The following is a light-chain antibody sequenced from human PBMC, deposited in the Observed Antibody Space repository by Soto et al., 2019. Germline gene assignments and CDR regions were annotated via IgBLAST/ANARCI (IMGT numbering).Light chain of an antibody. V-gene: IGKV3-20*01. CDR1: QSVSSS. CDR2: GAS. CDR3: QQYGSSPRT. Sequence: EIVMTQSPATLSVSPGERATLSCMASQSVSSSLAWYQQKPGQAPRLLIFGASTRAAGFPDRFSGSGSGTDFTLTISRLEPEDFAVYYCQQYGSSPRTFGQGTKVDIK. J-gene: IGKJ1*01.